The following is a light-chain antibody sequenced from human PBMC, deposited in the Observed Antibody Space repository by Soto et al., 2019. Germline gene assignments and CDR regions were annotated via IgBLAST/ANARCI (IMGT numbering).Light chain of an antibody. J-gene: IGLJ3*02. CDR2: EVS. V-gene: IGLV2-23*02. Sequence: QSALTQPTSVSGSPGQSITISCTGTSGDVGSYNLVSWYQQHPGKAPKLMIYEVSKLTTGVSNRVSVSKSGITASLTISGLQADDEADYNSCSYAGSSNLVFGGGTEVNVL. CDR1: SGDVGSYNL. CDR3: CSYAGSSNLV.